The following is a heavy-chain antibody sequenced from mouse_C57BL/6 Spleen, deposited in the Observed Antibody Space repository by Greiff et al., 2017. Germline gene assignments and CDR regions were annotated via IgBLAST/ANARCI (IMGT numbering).Heavy chain of an antibody. CDR2: ISYDGSN. CDR3: ASAELRLEDWYFDV. V-gene: IGHV3-6*01. CDR1: GYSITSGYY. Sequence: ESGPGLVKPSQSPSLTCSVTGYSITSGYYWNWIRQFPGNKLEWMGYISYDGSNNYNPSLKNRISITRDTSKNQFFLKLNSVTTEDTATYYCASAELRLEDWYFDVCGAGTTFTVSS. J-gene: IGHJ1*01. D-gene: IGHD2-4*01.